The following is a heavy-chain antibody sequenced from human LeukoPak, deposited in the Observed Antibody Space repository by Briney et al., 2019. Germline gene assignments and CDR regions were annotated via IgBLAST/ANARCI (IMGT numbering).Heavy chain of an antibody. CDR2: IQNKANSYTT. CDR1: GFTFSDHY. J-gene: IGHJ4*02. CDR3: TREGRYCSSTSCYVCLDF. V-gene: IGHV3-72*01. D-gene: IGHD2-2*01. Sequence: GGSLRLSCAASGFTFSDHYMDWVRPAAGKGLEWDGRIQNKANSYTTEYATSVKGRFTVSREDSKNALYLQMNSLKTEDTAVYYCTREGRYCSSTSCYVCLDFWGQGTLVTVSS.